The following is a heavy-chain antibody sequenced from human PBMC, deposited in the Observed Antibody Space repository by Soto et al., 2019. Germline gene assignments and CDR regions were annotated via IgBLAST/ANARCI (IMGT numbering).Heavy chain of an antibody. CDR3: ARGGAVGTSDYFFDL. Sequence: QVQLVESGGGVVQPGTSLTLSCGASGFPFCRHAMHWLRQPPGKGLEWVAAISYDGANKYYPDSVWGRFTVSRDNSANTLSLHITSLTSAGTALYYCARGGAVGTSDYFFDLWGQGALVIVSS. V-gene: IGHV3-30-3*01. CDR2: ISYDGANK. J-gene: IGHJ4*02. D-gene: IGHD2-2*01. CDR1: GFPFCRHA.